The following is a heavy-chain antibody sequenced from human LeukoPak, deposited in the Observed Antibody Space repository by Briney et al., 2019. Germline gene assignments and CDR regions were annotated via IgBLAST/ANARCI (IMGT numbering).Heavy chain of an antibody. J-gene: IGHJ4*02. CDR1: GFTFSSYW. D-gene: IGHD3-10*01. Sequence: GGSLRLSCAASGFTFSSYWMNWVRQDPGKGLEWVANIKQDGSEKYYVDSVKGRFTISRDNAMNSLYLQMNSLRTEDTAVYYCATGSHLDYWGQGTLVTVSS. V-gene: IGHV3-7*05. CDR3: ATGSHLDY. CDR2: IKQDGSEK.